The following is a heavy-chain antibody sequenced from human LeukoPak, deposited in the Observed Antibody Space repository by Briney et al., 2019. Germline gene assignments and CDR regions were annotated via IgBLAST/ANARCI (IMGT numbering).Heavy chain of an antibody. V-gene: IGHV4-59*01. CDR1: GGSISGYY. J-gene: IGHJ5*02. CDR2: IYYSGST. CDR3: ARGDYDILTGYPQFDP. Sequence: SETLSLTCTVSGGSISGYYWSRIRQPPGKGLEWIGYIYYSGSTNYNPSLKSRVTISVDTSKNQFSLKLSSVTAADTAVYYCARGDYDILTGYPQFDPWGQGTLVTVSS. D-gene: IGHD3-9*01.